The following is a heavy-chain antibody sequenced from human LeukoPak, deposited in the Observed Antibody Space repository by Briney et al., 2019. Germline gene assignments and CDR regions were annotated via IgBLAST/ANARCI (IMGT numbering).Heavy chain of an antibody. J-gene: IGHJ4*02. D-gene: IGHD6-19*01. CDR3: ARDLAVAGY. CDR1: GFAFSSYA. V-gene: IGHV3-23*01. Sequence: GGSLRLSCAASGFAFSSYAMSWVRQASGKGLEWVSAISGSGGSTYYADSVKGRFTISRDNAKNSLYLQMNSLRDEDTAVYYCARDLAVAGYWGQGTLVTVSS. CDR2: ISGSGGST.